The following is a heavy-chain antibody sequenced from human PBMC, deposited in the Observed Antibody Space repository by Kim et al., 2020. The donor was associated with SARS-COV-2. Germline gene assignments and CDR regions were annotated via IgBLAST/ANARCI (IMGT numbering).Heavy chain of an antibody. Sequence: SETLSLTCAVYGGSFSGYYWSWIRQPPGKGLEWIGEINHSGSTNYNPSLKSRVTISVDTSKNQFSLKLSSVTAADTAVYYCARGGRYGGVVTNWFDPWGQGTLVTVSS. V-gene: IGHV4-34*01. CDR3: ARGGRYGGVVTNWFDP. J-gene: IGHJ5*02. CDR1: GGSFSGYY. D-gene: IGHD3-3*01. CDR2: INHSGST.